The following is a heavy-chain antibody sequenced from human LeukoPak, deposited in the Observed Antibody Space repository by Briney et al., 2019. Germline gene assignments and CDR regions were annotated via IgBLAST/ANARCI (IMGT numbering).Heavy chain of an antibody. D-gene: IGHD3-3*01. CDR3: AKADPTIFGVVSSPFDY. CDR2: ISGSGGST. J-gene: IGHJ4*02. CDR1: GFTFSSYA. V-gene: IGHV3-23*01. Sequence: GSLRLSCAASGFTFSSYAMSWVRQAPGKGLEWVSAISGSGGSTYYADSVKGRFTISRDNSKNTLYLQMNSLRAEDTAVYYCAKADPTIFGVVSSPFDYWGQGTLVTVSS.